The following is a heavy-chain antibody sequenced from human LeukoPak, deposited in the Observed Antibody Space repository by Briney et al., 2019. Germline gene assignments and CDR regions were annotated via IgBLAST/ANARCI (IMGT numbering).Heavy chain of an antibody. Sequence: SETLSLTCSVSGGSISSGSYYWGWIRQPPGKGLEWIGSIYYSGSTYYNPSLKSRVTISVDTSKNQFSLKLSSVTAADTAVYYCASLTDSAIGEDYFDYWGQGTLVAVSS. D-gene: IGHD1-26*01. V-gene: IGHV4-39*07. CDR3: ASLTDSAIGEDYFDY. CDR2: IYYSGST. CDR1: GGSISSGSYY. J-gene: IGHJ4*02.